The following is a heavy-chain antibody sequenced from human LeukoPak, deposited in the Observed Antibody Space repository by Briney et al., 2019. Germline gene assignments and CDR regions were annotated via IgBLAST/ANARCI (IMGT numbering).Heavy chain of an antibody. CDR3: ARDLALGYCPSSSCSSPLFYY. Sequence: SETLSLTCTVSGGSISSYYWSWIRQPAGKGLEWIGRIHTTGGTRYNPSLKSRITMSVDASKNQFSLKLSSVTAADTAMYYCARDLALGYCPSSSCSSPLFYYWGQGTLVTVSS. D-gene: IGHD2-2*01. J-gene: IGHJ4*02. V-gene: IGHV4-4*07. CDR2: IHTTGGT. CDR1: GGSISSYY.